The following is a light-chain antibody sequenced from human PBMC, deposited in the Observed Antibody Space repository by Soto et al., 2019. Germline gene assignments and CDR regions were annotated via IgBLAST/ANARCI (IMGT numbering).Light chain of an antibody. J-gene: IGKJ2*01. V-gene: IGKV3-20*01. Sequence: ETVLTQSPGTLSVSPGGRATLSCRASQSVSSKYLAWYQQIPGQAPRLLIYGASSRATGIPDRFSGSGSGTDFTLTISRVEPEDFGLYYCQQYGDSRYSFGQGTKLEIK. CDR3: QQYGDSRYS. CDR1: QSVSSKY. CDR2: GAS.